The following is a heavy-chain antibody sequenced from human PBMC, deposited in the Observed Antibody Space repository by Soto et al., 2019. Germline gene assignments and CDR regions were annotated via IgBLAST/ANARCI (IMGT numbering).Heavy chain of an antibody. V-gene: IGHV3-23*01. D-gene: IGHD6-6*01. CDR3: ARLTSS. CDR1: GFTFSSSA. CDR2: TTTSGV. J-gene: IGHJ5*02. Sequence: GGSLRLACGASGFTFSSSAMSWVRQAPGKGLEWVSSTTTSGVYYTDSVKGRFNISRDNSKNTLYLQMNNLRVEDTAIYYCARLTSSWGRGALVTVSS.